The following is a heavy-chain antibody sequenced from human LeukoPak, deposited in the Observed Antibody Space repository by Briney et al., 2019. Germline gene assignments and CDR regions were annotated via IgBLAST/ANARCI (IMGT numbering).Heavy chain of an antibody. CDR1: GFTFSSYA. CDR2: ISGSGGNT. J-gene: IGHJ5*02. Sequence: GGSLRLSCAASGFTFSSYAMSWARQAPGKGLEWISGISGSGGNTYYADSVKGRFTISRDNSKNTLYLQMNSLRAEDTAVYYCAREYSSSRGGGWFDPWGQGTLVTVSS. D-gene: IGHD6-6*01. CDR3: AREYSSSRGGGWFDP. V-gene: IGHV3-23*01.